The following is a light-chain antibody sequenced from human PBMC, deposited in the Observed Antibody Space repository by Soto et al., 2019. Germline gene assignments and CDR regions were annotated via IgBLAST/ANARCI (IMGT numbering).Light chain of an antibody. CDR1: QGINSW. V-gene: IGKV1-12*01. CDR2: AAS. Sequence: DIQMTQSPSSVSASVGYRVSITCRASQGINSWLAWYQKKPGRAPKLLIYAASSLQNGVPSRFSGSESGTDFTLTISNLQPEDCAIYFCQQANSFPITFGQGTRLEI. J-gene: IGKJ5*01. CDR3: QQANSFPIT.